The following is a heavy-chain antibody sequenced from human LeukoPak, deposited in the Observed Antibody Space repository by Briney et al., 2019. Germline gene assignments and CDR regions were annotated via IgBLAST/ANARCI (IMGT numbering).Heavy chain of an antibody. CDR1: GGSIMTYD. J-gene: IGHJ5*02. CDR3: VRDRQGYCRSLRCRNNWFDP. CDR2: ISDGETT. Sequence: SETLSLTCTGSGGSIMTYDWSWIRHPPGQGLKWIGGISDGETTNYNHPLKSRVSISIDLSKNELSLRLTSVTAADTAVYYCVRDRQGYCRSLRCRNNWFDPWGQGTLVTVSS. D-gene: IGHD2-2*01. V-gene: IGHV4-59*12.